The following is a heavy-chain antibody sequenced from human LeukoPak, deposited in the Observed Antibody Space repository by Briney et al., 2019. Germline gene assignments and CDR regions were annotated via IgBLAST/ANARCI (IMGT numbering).Heavy chain of an antibody. D-gene: IGHD2/OR15-2a*01. CDR2: ISGSGGST. CDR1: GFTFSSYA. J-gene: IGHJ6*03. CDR3: AKDVNSFPYYYMDV. V-gene: IGHV3-23*01. Sequence: HPGGSLRLSCAASGFTFSSYAMSWVRQAPGKGLEWVSAISGSGGSTYYADSVKGRFTISRDNSKNTLYLQMNSLRAEDTAVYYCAKDVNSFPYYYMDVWGKGTTVTVSS.